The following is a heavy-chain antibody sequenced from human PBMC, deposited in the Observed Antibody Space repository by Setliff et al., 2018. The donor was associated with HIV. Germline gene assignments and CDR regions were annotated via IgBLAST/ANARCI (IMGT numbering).Heavy chain of an antibody. J-gene: IGHJ6*02. V-gene: IGHV4-59*02. Sequence: PSETLSLTCSVSGASVNYNTWSWIRQAPGKGLQWIGFIYNSVTTNYNASLKSRVSMSVDKSKNQFSLKLTSVTAADTAVYYCARGHCSGTNCYGVDYYGMDVWGQGTTVTVSS. CDR1: GASVNYNT. CDR2: IYNSVTT. D-gene: IGHD2-2*01. CDR3: ARGHCSGTNCYGVDYYGMDV.